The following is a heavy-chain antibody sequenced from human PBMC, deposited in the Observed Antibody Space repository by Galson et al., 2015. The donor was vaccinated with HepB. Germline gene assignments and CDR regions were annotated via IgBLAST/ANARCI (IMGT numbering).Heavy chain of an antibody. CDR1: GFTFSNAW. CDR2: IKSKTDGGTT. CDR3: RMKGYDYVWGSYRSFDY. Sequence: SLRLSCAASGFTFSNAWMSWVRQAPGKGLEWVGRIKSKTDGGTTDYAAPVKGRFTISRDDSKNTLYLQMNSLKTEDTAVYYCRMKGYDYVWGSYRSFDYWGQGTLVTVSS. V-gene: IGHV3-15*01. J-gene: IGHJ4*02. D-gene: IGHD3-16*02.